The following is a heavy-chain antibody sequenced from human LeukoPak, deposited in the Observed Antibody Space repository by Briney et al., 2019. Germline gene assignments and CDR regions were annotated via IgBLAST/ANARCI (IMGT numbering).Heavy chain of an antibody. CDR1: GGSISSGSYY. Sequence: PSETLSLTCTVSGGSISSGSYYWSWIWQPAGKGLEWIGRIYPSGNTMYNPSLKSRVTISIDTSKNQFSLKLTSATAADTAVYYCARHYSESGVDALDIWGQGTMVTVSS. CDR2: IYPSGNT. CDR3: ARHYSESGVDALDI. D-gene: IGHD1-26*01. J-gene: IGHJ3*02. V-gene: IGHV4-61*02.